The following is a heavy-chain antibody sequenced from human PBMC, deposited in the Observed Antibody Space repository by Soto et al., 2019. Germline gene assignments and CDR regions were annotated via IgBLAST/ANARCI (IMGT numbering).Heavy chain of an antibody. CDR2: FDPEDGET. V-gene: IGHV1-24*01. D-gene: IGHD4-4*01. CDR1: GYTHTELS. Sequence: ASVKVSCKVSGYTHTELSMHWVRQAPGKGLEWMGGFDPEDGETIYAQKFQGRVTMTEDTSTDTAYMELSSLRSEDTAVYYCATVGRGWLQSYYYGMDVWGQGTTVTVSS. CDR3: ATVGRGWLQSYYYGMDV. J-gene: IGHJ6*02.